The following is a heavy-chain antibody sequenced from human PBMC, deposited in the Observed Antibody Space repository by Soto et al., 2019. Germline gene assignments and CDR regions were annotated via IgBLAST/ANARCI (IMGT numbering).Heavy chain of an antibody. J-gene: IGHJ4*02. CDR2: ISAYNGNT. CDR3: ARSTTIEVYPQY. CDR1: GYTFTSYG. Sequence: ASVKVSCKASGYTFTSYGISWVRQAPGQGLEWVGWISAYNGNTNYAQKLQGRVTMTTDTSTSTDHMELRRLRFDDTAAYYFARSTTIEVYPQYWGQGTLVTVSS. D-gene: IGHD3-22*01. V-gene: IGHV1-18*01.